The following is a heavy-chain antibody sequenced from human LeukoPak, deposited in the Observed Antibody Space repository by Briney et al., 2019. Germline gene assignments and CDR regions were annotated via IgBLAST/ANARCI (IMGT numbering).Heavy chain of an antibody. CDR3: ARFAYCGGHCWYYFDY. CDR2: IIPIFGTA. Sequence: ASVKVSCKASGGTFSSYAISWVRQAPGQGLEWMGGIIPIFGTANYAQKFQGRVTITADESTSTAYMELSSLRSEDTAVYYCARFAYCGGHCWYYFDYWGQGSLVTVSS. D-gene: IGHD2-21*02. CDR1: GGTFSSYA. V-gene: IGHV1-69*01. J-gene: IGHJ4*02.